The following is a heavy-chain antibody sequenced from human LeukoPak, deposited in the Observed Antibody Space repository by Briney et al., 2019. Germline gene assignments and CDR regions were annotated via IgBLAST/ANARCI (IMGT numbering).Heavy chain of an antibody. V-gene: IGHV3-21*01. J-gene: IGHJ6*03. CDR1: GLTFSSYT. D-gene: IGHD1-26*01. CDR2: IRSRSSDI. CDR3: ARSDWESYRYMDV. Sequence: PGGSLRLSCAASGLTFSSYTMNWVRQAPGKGLEWVSSIRSRSSDIYYVDSVKGRFTISRDNGKNSVYLQMDSLRAEDTAVYYCARSDWESYRYMDVWGTGTTVTVSS.